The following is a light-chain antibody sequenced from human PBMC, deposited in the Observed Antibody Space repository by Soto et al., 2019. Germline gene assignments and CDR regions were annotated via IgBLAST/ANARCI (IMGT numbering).Light chain of an antibody. CDR1: NIGSQS. J-gene: IGLJ1*01. CDR2: DDA. CDR3: CSYAGSYTFV. V-gene: IGLV3-21*02. Sequence: SYELAQPPSVSVAPGQTARITCGGNNIGSQSVHWYQQKPGQAPVLVVYDDADRPSGVPDRFSGSKSGNTASLTISGLQAEDEADYYCCSYAGSYTFVFGIGTKVTVL.